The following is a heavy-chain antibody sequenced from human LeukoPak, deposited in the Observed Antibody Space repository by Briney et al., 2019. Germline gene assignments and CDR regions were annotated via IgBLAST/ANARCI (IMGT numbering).Heavy chain of an antibody. CDR1: GYSFTSYW. D-gene: IGHD3-16*02. V-gene: IGHV5-51*01. J-gene: IGHJ3*02. Sequence: SGESLKISCKGSGYSFTSYWIGWVRQMPGKGLEWMGIIYPGDSDTRYSPSFQGQVTISADKSISTAYLQWSSLKASDTAMYYCARLTASLNYDYAWGSYRYDAFDIWGQGTMVTVSS. CDR3: ARLTASLNYDYAWGSYRYDAFDI. CDR2: IYPGDSDT.